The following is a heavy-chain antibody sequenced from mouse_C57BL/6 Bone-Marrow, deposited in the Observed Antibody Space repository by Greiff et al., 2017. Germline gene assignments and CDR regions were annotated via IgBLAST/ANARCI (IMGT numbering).Heavy chain of an antibody. CDR2: ISYSGST. CDR3: ARGDGYYFAWFAY. V-gene: IGHV3-8*01. CDR1: GYSITSDY. Sequence: EVQGVESGPGLAKPSQTLSLTCSVTGYSITSDYWNWIRKFPGNKLEYMGYISYSGSTYYNPSLKSRISITRDTSKNQYYLQLNSVTTEDTATYYCARGDGYYFAWFAYWGQGTLVTVSA. D-gene: IGHD2-3*01. J-gene: IGHJ3*01.